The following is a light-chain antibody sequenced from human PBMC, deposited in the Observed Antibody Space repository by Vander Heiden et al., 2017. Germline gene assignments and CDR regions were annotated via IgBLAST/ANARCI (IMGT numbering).Light chain of an antibody. Sequence: QSALTQPASVSGSPGQSITIYCPGTSSDVGGNNYVAGDQQLPRKAPKLMIYAVSNRPSGVSNRFAGPKSGNTASLTISGLQAEDESDYYCSSYTSSNTLVFGGGTKLTVL. CDR1: SSDVGGNNY. J-gene: IGLJ2*01. CDR2: AVS. V-gene: IGLV2-14*01. CDR3: SSYTSSNTLV.